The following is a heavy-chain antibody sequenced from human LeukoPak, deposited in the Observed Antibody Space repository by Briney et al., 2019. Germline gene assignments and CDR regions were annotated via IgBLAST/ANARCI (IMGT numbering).Heavy chain of an antibody. J-gene: IGHJ4*02. V-gene: IGHV3-30*18. CDR1: GFTFSSYG. CDR3: AKLLGYSGYDILDY. Sequence: PGRSLRLSCAASGFTFSSYGMHWVRQAPGKRLEWVAVISYDGSNKYYAESGKGRFTISRDNSKKTLYLQMNSLRAEDTAVYYCAKLLGYSGYDILDYWGQGTLVTVSS. CDR2: ISYDGSNK. D-gene: IGHD5-12*01.